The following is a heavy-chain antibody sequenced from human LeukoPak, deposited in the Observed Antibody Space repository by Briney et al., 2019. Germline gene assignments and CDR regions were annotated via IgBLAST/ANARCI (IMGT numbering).Heavy chain of an antibody. CDR3: AKGVDTEFDY. D-gene: IGHD5-18*01. Sequence: PGGSLRLSCAASGFTFSSYWMHWVRQAPGKGLEWVSAISNSGDSTYYADSVTGRFTISRDNSKFTLYLQMNSLRAEDTAVYYCAKGVDTEFDYWGQGTLVTVSS. CDR1: GFTFSSYW. J-gene: IGHJ4*02. CDR2: ISNSGDST. V-gene: IGHV3-23*01.